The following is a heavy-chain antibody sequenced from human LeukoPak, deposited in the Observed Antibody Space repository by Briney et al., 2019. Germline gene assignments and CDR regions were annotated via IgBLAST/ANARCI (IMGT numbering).Heavy chain of an antibody. CDR2: INHSGSI. V-gene: IGHV4-34*01. D-gene: IGHD2-15*01. J-gene: IGHJ4*02. Sequence: PSETLSLTCAVYGGSFSVYYWSWIRQPPGKGLEWIGEINHSGSINYNPSLKSRVTISVDTSKNQSSLKLSSVTAADTAVYYCARGVMCSGGSCYLPLDYWGQGTLVTVSS. CDR1: GGSFSVYY. CDR3: ARGVMCSGGSCYLPLDY.